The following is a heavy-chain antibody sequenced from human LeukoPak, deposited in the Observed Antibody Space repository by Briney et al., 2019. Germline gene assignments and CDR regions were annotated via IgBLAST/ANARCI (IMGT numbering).Heavy chain of an antibody. J-gene: IGHJ4*02. Sequence: SETLSLTCTVSGDSISSSSYYWGWIRQPPGKGLEWIGSIYYSGSTYYNPSLKSRVTISVDTSKNQFSLTLTSVTAADTAVYYCATAYRPARGYSYGPETFDYWGQGTLVTVSS. V-gene: IGHV4-39*07. CDR3: ATAYRPARGYSYGPETFDY. CDR1: GDSISSSSYY. D-gene: IGHD5-18*01. CDR2: IYYSGST.